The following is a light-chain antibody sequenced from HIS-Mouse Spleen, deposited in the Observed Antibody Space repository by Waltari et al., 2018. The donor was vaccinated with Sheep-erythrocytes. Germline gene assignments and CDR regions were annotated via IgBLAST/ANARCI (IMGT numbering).Light chain of an antibody. V-gene: IGLV2-23*01. CDR1: SSYVGSYNL. Sequence: QSALTQPASVSGSPGQSITISCTGTSSYVGSYNLVPWYQQHPGKGPKLMIYEGSKRPSGVSNRFSGSKSGNTASLTISGLQAEDEADYYCCSYAGSSTPWVFGGGTKLTVL. CDR3: CSYAGSSTPWV. J-gene: IGLJ3*02. CDR2: EGS.